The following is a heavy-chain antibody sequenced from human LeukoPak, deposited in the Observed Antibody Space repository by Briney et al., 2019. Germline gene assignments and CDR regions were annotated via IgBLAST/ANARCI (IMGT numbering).Heavy chain of an antibody. V-gene: IGHV6-1*01. D-gene: IGHD6-13*01. J-gene: IGHJ6*03. CDR1: GDSVSSNSAA. CDR2: TYYRSKWYN. CDR3: ARSHQRQLPSQDRGPGGIYYYYYMDV. Sequence: SQTLSLTCAISGDSVSSNSAAWNWIRQSPSRGLEWLGRTYYRSKWYNDYAVSVKSRITINPDTSKNQFSLQLNSVTPEDTAVYYCARSHQRQLPSQDRGPGGIYYYYYMDVRGKGTTVTVSS.